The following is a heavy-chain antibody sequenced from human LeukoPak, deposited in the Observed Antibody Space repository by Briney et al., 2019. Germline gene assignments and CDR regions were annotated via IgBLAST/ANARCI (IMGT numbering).Heavy chain of an antibody. Sequence: PGGSLRLSCAASGFTFSSYAMSWVRQAPGKGLEWVSAISGSGGSTYYADSVKGRFTISRDNSKNTLYLQMNSLRAEDTAVYYCANDSMFFDDYGDYVYYWGQGTLVTVSS. D-gene: IGHD4-17*01. CDR1: GFTFSSYA. CDR2: ISGSGGST. V-gene: IGHV3-23*01. J-gene: IGHJ4*02. CDR3: ANDSMFFDDYGDYVYY.